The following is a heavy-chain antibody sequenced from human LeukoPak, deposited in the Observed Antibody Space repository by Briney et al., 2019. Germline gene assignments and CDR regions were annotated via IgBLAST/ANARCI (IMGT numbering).Heavy chain of an antibody. CDR2: ISGSGGST. J-gene: IGHJ3*02. V-gene: IGHV3-23*01. D-gene: IGHD2-2*01. Sequence: PGGSLRLSCAASGFTFSSYAMSWVRQAPGKGMEWVSGISGSGGSTFYADSVKGRFTISRDNSKNTLYLQMNSLRAEDTAVYYCAKDIVVVPAAIGAFDIWGQGTMVTVSS. CDR3: AKDIVVVPAAIGAFDI. CDR1: GFTFSSYA.